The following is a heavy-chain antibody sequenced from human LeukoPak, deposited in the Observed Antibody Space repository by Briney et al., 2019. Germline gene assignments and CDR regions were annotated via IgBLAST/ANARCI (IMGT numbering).Heavy chain of an antibody. Sequence: PSETLSLTCAVSGYSISSGYYWGWIRQSPGKGLEWIGSIDRSGNKYYHPSLRSRATLSVDTSNNQFSLQLSSVTAADRARYYCVRGGDYIREGFDYWGQGTLVTVSS. CDR2: IDRSGNK. D-gene: IGHD2-21*01. J-gene: IGHJ4*02. CDR3: VRGGDYIREGFDY. V-gene: IGHV4-38-2*01. CDR1: GYSISSGYY.